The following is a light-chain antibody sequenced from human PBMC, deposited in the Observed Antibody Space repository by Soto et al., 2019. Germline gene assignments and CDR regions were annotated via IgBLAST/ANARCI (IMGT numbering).Light chain of an antibody. CDR3: QHYDTLPLPVCT. J-gene: IGKJ2*02. Sequence: DIQMTQSPSSLSASVGDRVTITCQASQDISNNLNWYQQKPGKAPKVLIYDASTLAAGVPSRFSGSGSGTDFAITISGLQPEDFATYYCQHYDTLPLPVCTFGQGTKLEI. V-gene: IGKV1-33*01. CDR2: DAS. CDR1: QDISNN.